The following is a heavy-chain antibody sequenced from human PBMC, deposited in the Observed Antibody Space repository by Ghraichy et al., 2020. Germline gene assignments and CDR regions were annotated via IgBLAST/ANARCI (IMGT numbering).Heavy chain of an antibody. D-gene: IGHD3-3*01. V-gene: IGHV4-39*01. Sequence: SETLSLTCNVSGGSISSSSYQWGWIRQSPGKGLEWIGNIDYSGSTYYNPSLNSRVTISVDMSKNQFSLKLSSVTAADTAVYHCARSGGVIRFLQWLFPYWGQGIVVTVSS. J-gene: IGHJ4*02. CDR1: GGSISSSSYQ. CDR3: ARSGGVIRFLQWLFPY. CDR2: IDYSGST.